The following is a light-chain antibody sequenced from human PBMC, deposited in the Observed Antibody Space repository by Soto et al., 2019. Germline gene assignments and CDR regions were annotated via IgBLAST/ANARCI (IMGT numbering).Light chain of an antibody. CDR1: QSLLQSNGYNF. V-gene: IGKV2-28*01. J-gene: IGKJ5*01. CDR2: LAS. CDR3: MQSLQTPIT. Sequence: DIVMTQSPLSLPVTSGEPASISCRSSQSLLQSNGYNFLDWYLQRPGQSPQLLFYLASNRASGVTDRFSGSGSGTDFTLKISRVEAEDVGVYYCMQSLQTPITFGQGTRLDMK.